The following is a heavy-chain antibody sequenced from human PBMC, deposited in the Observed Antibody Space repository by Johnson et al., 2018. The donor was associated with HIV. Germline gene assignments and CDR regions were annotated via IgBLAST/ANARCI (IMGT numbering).Heavy chain of an antibody. Sequence: VQLVESGGDLVKPGGSLRLSCAASGFTFSNAWMSWVRQAPGKGLEWVGRIKSKSDGGTTDYTAPVKGRFTISRDDSKNTLFLQMNSLKTEETGVYYCSTFFVVGTETGVFDIWGQGTLVTVSS. CDR2: IKSKSDGGTT. CDR3: STFFVVGTETGVFDI. CDR1: GFTFSNAW. V-gene: IGHV3-15*01. D-gene: IGHD2-21*02. J-gene: IGHJ3*02.